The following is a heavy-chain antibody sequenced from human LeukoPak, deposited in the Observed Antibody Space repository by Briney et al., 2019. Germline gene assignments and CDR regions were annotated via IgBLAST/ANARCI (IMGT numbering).Heavy chain of an antibody. D-gene: IGHD6-13*01. Sequence: PSETLSPTCAVYGGSFSGYYWSWIRQPPGKGLEWIGEINHSGSTNYNPSLKSRVTISVDTSKIQFSLKLSSVTAADTAVYYCARTYSSSWYGDAFDIWGQGTMVTVSS. V-gene: IGHV4-34*01. CDR3: ARTYSSSWYGDAFDI. CDR2: INHSGST. J-gene: IGHJ3*02. CDR1: GGSFSGYY.